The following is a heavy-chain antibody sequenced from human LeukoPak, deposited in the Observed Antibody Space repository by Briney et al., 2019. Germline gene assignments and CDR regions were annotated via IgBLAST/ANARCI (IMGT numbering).Heavy chain of an antibody. Sequence: SETLSLTCAVHGGSFSGYYWRWLRQSPGKGLEWTGEINHSGSTNYNPSLKSRVTISVEKSKNQCTRKQSSVTAADTAVYYCARGPYYDGSGYYLRYYYYGMDVWGQGTTVTVSS. V-gene: IGHV4-34*01. CDR1: GGSFSGYY. D-gene: IGHD3-22*01. CDR2: INHSGST. J-gene: IGHJ6*02. CDR3: ARGPYYDGSGYYLRYYYYGMDV.